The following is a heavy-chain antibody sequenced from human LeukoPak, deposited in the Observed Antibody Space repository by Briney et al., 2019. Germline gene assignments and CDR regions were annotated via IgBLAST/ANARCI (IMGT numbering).Heavy chain of an antibody. CDR3: ARSPGGAYFDY. V-gene: IGHV4-39*01. CDR2: TYSSGST. CDR1: GGSISSSSYY. Sequence: ASETLSLTCTVSGGSISSSSYYWGWIRQPPGKGMEWIGNTYSSGSTYYNPSLKSRVTISADRSKNQFSLKLSSVTAADTAVYYCARSPGGAYFDYWGQGTLVTVSS. J-gene: IGHJ4*02. D-gene: IGHD3-16*01.